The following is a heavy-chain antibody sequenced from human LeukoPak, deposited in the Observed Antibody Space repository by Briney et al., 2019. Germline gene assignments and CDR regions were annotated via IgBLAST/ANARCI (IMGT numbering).Heavy chain of an antibody. J-gene: IGHJ3*02. Sequence: ASVKVSCKASGGTFSSYAISWVRQAPGQGLEWMGRIIPIFGTANYAQKFQGRVTITTDESTSTAYMELSSLRSEDTAVYCCARETLVGATTYGAFDIWGQGTMVTVSS. D-gene: IGHD1-26*01. CDR3: ARETLVGATTYGAFDI. V-gene: IGHV1-69*05. CDR2: IIPIFGTA. CDR1: GGTFSSYA.